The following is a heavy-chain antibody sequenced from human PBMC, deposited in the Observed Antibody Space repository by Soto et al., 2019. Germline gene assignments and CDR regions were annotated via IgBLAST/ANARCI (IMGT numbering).Heavy chain of an antibody. D-gene: IGHD3-22*01. CDR1: GYTFTYYD. V-gene: IGHV1-8*01. CDR3: ARGIDQGMDV. CDR2: MSPNSDNT. Sequence: QVQLVQSGAEVKKPGASVKVSCKASGYTFTYYDINWVRQATGQGPEWMGCMSPNSDNTGYSQKFQGRVTMTWNTSISTAYMELSSLRSEDTAVYYCARGIDQGMDVWGQGTTVTVSS. J-gene: IGHJ6*02.